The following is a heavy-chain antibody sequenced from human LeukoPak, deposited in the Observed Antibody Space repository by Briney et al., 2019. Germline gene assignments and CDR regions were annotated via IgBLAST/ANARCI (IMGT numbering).Heavy chain of an antibody. V-gene: IGHV4-38-2*01. CDR3: ARGTVAL. D-gene: IGHD4-11*01. J-gene: IGHJ2*01. CDR1: GYSISSGYY. Sequence: SETLSLTCAVSGYSISSGYYWGWIRQPPGKGLEWIGSICHSGSTYYNPSLKSRVTISVDTSKNQFSLKLSSVTAADTAVYYCARGTVALWGRGTLVTVSS. CDR2: ICHSGST.